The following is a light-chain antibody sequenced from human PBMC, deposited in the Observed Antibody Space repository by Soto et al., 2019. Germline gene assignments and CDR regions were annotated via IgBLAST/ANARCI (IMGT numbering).Light chain of an antibody. J-gene: IGLJ1*01. CDR1: SSDIGAYNY. Sequence: QSVLTQPASVSGSPGQSITISCTGSSSDIGAYNYVSWFQQYPGKAPKLIISEVSNRPSGVSNRLSGSKSGTAASLTISGLQTEDEADYFCFSFTTDWTHVFGTGTKVTAL. CDR2: EVS. V-gene: IGLV2-14*01. CDR3: FSFTTDWTHV.